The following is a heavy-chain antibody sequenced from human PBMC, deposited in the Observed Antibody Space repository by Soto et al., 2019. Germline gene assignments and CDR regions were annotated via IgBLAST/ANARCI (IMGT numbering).Heavy chain of an antibody. CDR1: GVTFSSYA. J-gene: IGHJ5*02. V-gene: IGHV1-69*06. D-gene: IGHD3-22*01. Sequence: SVKVSCKASGVTFSSYAISWVRQSPGQGLEWMGGIIPIFGTANYAQKFQGRVTITADKSTSTAYMELSSLRSEDTAVYYCARAHSDSSGYPNWFEPWGQGTLVTVSS. CDR2: IIPIFGTA. CDR3: ARAHSDSSGYPNWFEP.